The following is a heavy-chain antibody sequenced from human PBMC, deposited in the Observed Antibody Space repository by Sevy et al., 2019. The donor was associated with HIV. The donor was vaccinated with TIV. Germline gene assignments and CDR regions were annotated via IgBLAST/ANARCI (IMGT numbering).Heavy chain of an antibody. CDR2: ISYDGSNQ. CDR1: GLAFSSYA. Sequence: GGSLRLSCAASGLAFSSYAMHWVRQAPDKGLEWGAVISYDGSNQDYADSVKGRFTISRDNSKNTLYLQMNSLRVEDTAVYYCARFPPERAFDIWGQGTMVTVSS. CDR3: ARFPPERAFDI. J-gene: IGHJ3*02. V-gene: IGHV3-30*04.